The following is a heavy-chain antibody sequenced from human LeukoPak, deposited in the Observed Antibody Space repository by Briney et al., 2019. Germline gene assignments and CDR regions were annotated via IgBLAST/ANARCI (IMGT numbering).Heavy chain of an antibody. CDR2: IYHSGST. D-gene: IGHD3-3*01. J-gene: IGHJ4*02. Sequence: SETLSLTCAVSGGSISSSNWWSWVRQPPGKGLEWIGEIYHSGSTNYNPSLKSRVTISVDKSKNQFSLKLSSVTAADTAVYYCARGANQYDFWSGYYIPKFDYWGQGTLVTVSS. CDR3: ARGANQYDFWSGYYIPKFDY. V-gene: IGHV4-4*02. CDR1: GGSISSSNW.